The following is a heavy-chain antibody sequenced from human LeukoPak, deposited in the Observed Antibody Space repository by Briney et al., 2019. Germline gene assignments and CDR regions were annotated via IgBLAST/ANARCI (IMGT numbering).Heavy chain of an antibody. J-gene: IGHJ4*02. CDR2: IYLGDSDT. V-gene: IGHV5-51*01. Sequence: GESLKISCKGSGYNFTSYWNGWVRQMPGQGLEWVGIIYLGDSDTRYSPSFQGQVTISADKSISTAYLQWSSLKASDTAMYYCARREQWLVRPFDYWGQGTLVTVSS. CDR3: ARREQWLVRPFDY. D-gene: IGHD6-19*01. CDR1: GYNFTSYW.